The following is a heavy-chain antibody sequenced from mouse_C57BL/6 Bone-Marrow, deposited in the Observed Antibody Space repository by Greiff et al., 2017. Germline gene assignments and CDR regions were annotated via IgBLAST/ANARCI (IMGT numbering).Heavy chain of an antibody. CDR1: GFTFSDYG. V-gene: IGHV5-17*01. D-gene: IGHD1-1*01. CDR3: ARSSYYDYAMDY. CDR2: ISSGSSTI. Sequence: EVNVVESGGGLVKPGGSLKLSCAASGFTFSDYGMHWVRQAPEKGLEWVAYISSGSSTIYYADTVKGRFTISRDNAKNTLFLQMTSLRSEDTAMYYCARSSYYDYAMDYWGQGTSVTVSS. J-gene: IGHJ4*01.